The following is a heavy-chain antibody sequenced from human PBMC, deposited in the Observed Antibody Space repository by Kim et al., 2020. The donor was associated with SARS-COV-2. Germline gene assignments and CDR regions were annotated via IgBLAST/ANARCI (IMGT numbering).Heavy chain of an antibody. CDR1: GYTFTSYY. D-gene: IGHD6-13*01. CDR2: INPSGGST. V-gene: IGHV1-46*01. J-gene: IGHJ6*02. CDR3: ARDPVAAADLSYYYYGMDV. Sequence: ASVKVSCKASGYTFTSYYMHWVRQAPGQGLEWMGIINPSGGSTSYAQKFQGRVTMTRDTSTSTVYMELSSLRSEDTAVYYCARDPVAAADLSYYYYGMDVWGQGTTVTVSS.